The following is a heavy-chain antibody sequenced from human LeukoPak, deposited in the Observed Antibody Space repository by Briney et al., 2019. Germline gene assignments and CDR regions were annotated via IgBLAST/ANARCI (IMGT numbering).Heavy chain of an antibody. J-gene: IGHJ4*02. D-gene: IGHD1-26*01. CDR2: ISAYSGDT. V-gene: IGHV1-18*01. CDR1: GYTFTSYG. Sequence: ASVKVSCKASGYTFTSYGISWVRQAPGQGLEWMGWISAYSGDTNYAQKFQGRATMTTDTSTSTAYMELRSLSSDDTAVYYCARLVRDSETYYIFDLWGLGALVTVSS. CDR3: ARLVRDSETYYIFDL.